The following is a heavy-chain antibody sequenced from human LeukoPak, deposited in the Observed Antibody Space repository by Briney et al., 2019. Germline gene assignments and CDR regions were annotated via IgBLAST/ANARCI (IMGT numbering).Heavy chain of an antibody. CDR3: AKEARYSSSRPYYYYGMDV. CDR1: GFTFSYYG. Sequence: QPGRSLRLSCAASGFTFSYYGMHWARQAPGKGLEWVAVIWYDGSNKYYADSVKGRFTISRDNSKNTLYLQMNSLRAEDTAVYYCAKEARYSSSRPYYYYGMDVWGQGTTVTVSS. D-gene: IGHD6-13*01. CDR2: IWYDGSNK. J-gene: IGHJ6*02. V-gene: IGHV3-33*06.